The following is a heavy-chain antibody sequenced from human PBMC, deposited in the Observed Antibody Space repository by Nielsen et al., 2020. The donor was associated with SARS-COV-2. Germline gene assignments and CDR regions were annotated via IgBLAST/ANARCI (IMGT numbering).Heavy chain of an antibody. CDR1: GYTFTGYY. J-gene: IGHJ6*02. V-gene: IGHV3-33*01. Sequence: SCKASGYTFTGYYMHWVRQAPGKGLEWVAVIWYDGNNKYYADSVKGRFTISRDNSKNTLYLQMNSLRAEDTAVYYCARDHYYDSSGYSPGYYYYGMDVWGQGTTVTVSS. CDR2: IWYDGNNK. D-gene: IGHD3-22*01. CDR3: ARDHYYDSSGYSPGYYYYGMDV.